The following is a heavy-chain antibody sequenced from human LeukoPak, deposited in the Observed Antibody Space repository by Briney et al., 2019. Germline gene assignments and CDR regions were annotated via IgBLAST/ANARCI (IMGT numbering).Heavy chain of an antibody. V-gene: IGHV7-4-1*02. D-gene: IGHD6-13*01. J-gene: IGHJ5*02. CDR3: VREMAAIATAGVWFDP. Sequence: ASVKVSCKASGYTFTSYGISWVRQAPGQGLEWMGWINTITGNPMYAQGFTGRIVFSLDTAVSTAYLQITSLKSEDTAVYYCVREMAAIATAGVWFDPWGQGTLVTVSS. CDR1: GYTFTSYG. CDR2: INTITGNP.